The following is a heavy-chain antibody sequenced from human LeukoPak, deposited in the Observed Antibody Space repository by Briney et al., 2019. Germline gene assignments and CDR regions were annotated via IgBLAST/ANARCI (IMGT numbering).Heavy chain of an antibody. Sequence: PGGSLRLSCAASGFTCSSYAMSWVRQAPGKGLEWVSGISRSGESTYYADSVKGRFTISRDNSKNTLYLQMNSLRAEDTAVYYCASHPTGGSGSYYLYYFDYWGQGTLVTVSS. CDR3: ASHPTGGSGSYYLYYFDY. V-gene: IGHV3-23*01. CDR2: ISRSGEST. J-gene: IGHJ4*02. D-gene: IGHD3-10*01. CDR1: GFTCSSYA.